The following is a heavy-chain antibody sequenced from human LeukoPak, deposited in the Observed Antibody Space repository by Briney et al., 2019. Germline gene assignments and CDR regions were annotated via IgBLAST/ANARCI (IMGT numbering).Heavy chain of an antibody. D-gene: IGHD5-12*01. CDR1: GFIFSYYA. V-gene: IGHV3-23*01. J-gene: IGHJ4*02. CDR2: ISGSDGST. Sequence: PGGSLRLSCAASGFIFSYYAMSWARQAPGSGLEWVSTISGSDGSTYYADSVKGRFTISRDNSKNTLYLQMNSLRAEDTAMYYCARGRYSGTTYYFDYWGQGTLVTVSS. CDR3: ARGRYSGTTYYFDY.